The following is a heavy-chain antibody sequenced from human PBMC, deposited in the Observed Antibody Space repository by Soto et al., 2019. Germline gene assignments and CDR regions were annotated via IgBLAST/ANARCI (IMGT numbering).Heavy chain of an antibody. V-gene: IGHV1-69*08. CDR2: IIPILGIA. CDR3: AREPRGYSYGRADKIGY. Sequence: QVQLVQSGAEVKKPGSSVKVSCKASGGTFSSYTISWVRQAPGQGLEWMGRIIPILGIANYAQKFQGRVKITADKSTSTAYMELSSLRSEDTAVYYCAREPRGYSYGRADKIGYWGQGTLVTVSS. CDR1: GGTFSSYT. J-gene: IGHJ4*02. D-gene: IGHD5-18*01.